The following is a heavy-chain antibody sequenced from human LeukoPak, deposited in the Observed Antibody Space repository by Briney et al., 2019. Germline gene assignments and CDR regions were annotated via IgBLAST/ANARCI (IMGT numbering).Heavy chain of an antibody. V-gene: IGHV4-59*06. CDR1: GGSISSYY. D-gene: IGHD4/OR15-4a*01. CDR2: IYRTGSA. J-gene: IGHJ2*01. CDR3: ARDGSNYGNNWYFDL. Sequence: SETLSLTCTVSGGSISSYYWNWIRQPPGKGLEWIGYIYRTGSAYYNPSLESRVAISVDTSKNQFSLKLSSMTAADTAVYYCARDGSNYGNNWYFDLWGRGTLVTVSS.